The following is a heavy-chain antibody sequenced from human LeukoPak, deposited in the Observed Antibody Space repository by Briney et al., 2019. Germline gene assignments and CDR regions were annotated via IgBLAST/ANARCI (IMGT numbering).Heavy chain of an antibody. V-gene: IGHV4-34*01. CDR2: INHSGST. D-gene: IGHD2-2*01. Sequence: SETLSLPCAVYGGSFSGYYWSWIRQPPGKGLEWIGEINHSGSTNYNPSLKSRVTISVDTSKNQFSLKLSSVTAADTAVYYCARVGYCSSTSCYSHMDYYFDYWGQGTLVTVSS. CDR1: GGSFSGYY. J-gene: IGHJ4*02. CDR3: ARVGYCSSTSCYSHMDYYFDY.